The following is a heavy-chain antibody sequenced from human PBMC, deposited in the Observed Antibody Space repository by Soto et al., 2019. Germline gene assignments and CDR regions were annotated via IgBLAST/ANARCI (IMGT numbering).Heavy chain of an antibody. CDR3: AHRPSIAAASGAFDI. D-gene: IGHD6-13*01. CDR1: GISLSTSGVG. V-gene: IGHV2-5*01. CDR2: IYWNDDK. J-gene: IGHJ3*02. Sequence: QITLKESGPTLVKPTQTLTLTCTFSGISLSTSGVGVGWIRQPPGKALEWLALIYWNDDKRYSPSLKSRLTLTKDTSKNQVVLTMTNMDPVDTATYYCAHRPSIAAASGAFDIWGQGTMVTVSS.